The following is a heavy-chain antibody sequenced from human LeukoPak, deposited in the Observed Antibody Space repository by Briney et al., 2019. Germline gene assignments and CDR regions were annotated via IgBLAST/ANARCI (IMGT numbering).Heavy chain of an antibody. J-gene: IGHJ4*02. CDR1: GGSISSSSYY. D-gene: IGHD3-3*01. Sequence: KTSETLSLTCTVSGGSISSSSYYWGWIRQPPGKGLEWIGSIYYSGSTYYNPSLKSRVTISVDTSKNQFSLKLSSVTAADTAVYYCARGGTYHDFWSSDYWGQGTLVTVSS. CDR2: IYYSGST. CDR3: ARGGTYHDFWSSDY. V-gene: IGHV4-39*01.